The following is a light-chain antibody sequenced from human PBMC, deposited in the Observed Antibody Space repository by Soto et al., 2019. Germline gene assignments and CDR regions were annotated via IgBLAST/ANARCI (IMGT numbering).Light chain of an antibody. CDR1: QSIDTH. Sequence: DIRMTQSPSSLSASVGDRVTITCRASQSIDTHLNWYQQHPGKAPNALIYEASNLQSGVPSRFSGSGSETDFTLTISGLQPDDSATYYCHQTYSPPDTFGQGTKVEIK. CDR3: HQTYSPPDT. V-gene: IGKV1-39*01. CDR2: EAS. J-gene: IGKJ1*01.